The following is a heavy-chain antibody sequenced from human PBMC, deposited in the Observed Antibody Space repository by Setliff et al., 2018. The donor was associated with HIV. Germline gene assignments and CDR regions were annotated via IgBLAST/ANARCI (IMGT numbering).Heavy chain of an antibody. D-gene: IGHD3-16*02. CDR2: ISNSGTA. V-gene: IGHV4-39*07. Sequence: PSETLSLTCSVSGDSISRNNYHWGWIRQASGKGLEWIGSISNSGTAYYNPSLKSRVSLSVDTSKNAISLKLSSVTAADTAVYYCARDYYDYVWGSYRLFDYWGQGTLVTVSS. J-gene: IGHJ4*02. CDR1: GDSISRNNYH. CDR3: ARDYYDYVWGSYRLFDY.